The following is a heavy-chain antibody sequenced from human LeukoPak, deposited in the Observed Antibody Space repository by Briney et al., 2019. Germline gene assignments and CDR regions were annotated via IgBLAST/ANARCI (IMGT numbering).Heavy chain of an antibody. V-gene: IGHV4-4*07. CDR3: AREYSGYDYLNYYYYMDV. Sequence: SETQSLTCTVSGGSISSYYWSWIRQPAGKGLEWIGRIYTSGSTNYNPSLKSRVTMSVDTSKNQFSLKLSSVTAADTAVYYCAREYSGYDYLNYYYYMDVWGKGTTVTVSS. CDR1: GGSISSYY. CDR2: IYTSGST. J-gene: IGHJ6*03. D-gene: IGHD5-12*01.